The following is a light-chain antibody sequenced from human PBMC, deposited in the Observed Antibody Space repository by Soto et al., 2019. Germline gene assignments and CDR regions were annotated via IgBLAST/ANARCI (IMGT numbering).Light chain of an antibody. V-gene: IGLV2-14*01. J-gene: IGLJ1*01. CDR3: ASYTTRSTYV. Sequence: QSALTQPASVSGSPGQSITISCTGTSRDIGFFNYVSWYQQFPGNAPKLIIFEVTNRPSGVSNRFSASKSGNTASLTISGLQAEDGADYYCASYTTRSTYVVGTGTKLTV. CDR1: SRDIGFFNY. CDR2: EVT.